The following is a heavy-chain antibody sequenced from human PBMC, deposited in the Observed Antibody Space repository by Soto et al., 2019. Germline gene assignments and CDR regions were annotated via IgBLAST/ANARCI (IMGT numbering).Heavy chain of an antibody. CDR2: IYADGAT. J-gene: IGHJ4*02. Sequence: EVELVETGGGLIQPGGSLRLSCAASGFTVSSSSMIWVRQAPGKGLEWVSLIYADGATYYGDSVKGRFTISRDTSKNTLSLQMTSLRADDTAVYYCARDDSFLGAPFHYWGQGTLVTVSS. D-gene: IGHD3-16*01. CDR3: ARDDSFLGAPFHY. V-gene: IGHV3-53*02. CDR1: GFTVSSSS.